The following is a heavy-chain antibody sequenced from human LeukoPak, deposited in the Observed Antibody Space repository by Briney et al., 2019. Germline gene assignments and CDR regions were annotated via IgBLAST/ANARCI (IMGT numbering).Heavy chain of an antibody. CDR1: GGTFSSYA. CDR2: INPNSGGT. CDR3: ARLMTTVTSYYYYYMDL. Sequence: ASVKVSCKASGGTFSSYAISWVRQAPGQGLEWMGWINPNSGGTNYAQKFQGRVTMTRDTSISTAYMELSRLRSDDTAVYYCARLMTTVTSYYYYYMDLWGKGTTVTVSS. J-gene: IGHJ6*03. V-gene: IGHV1-2*02. D-gene: IGHD4-17*01.